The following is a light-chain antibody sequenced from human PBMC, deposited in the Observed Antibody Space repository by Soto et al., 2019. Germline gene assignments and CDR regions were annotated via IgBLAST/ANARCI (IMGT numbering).Light chain of an antibody. V-gene: IGLV1-47*01. CDR1: SSNIGSNY. CDR3: AAWDDSLSAH. J-gene: IGLJ1*01. CDR2: RND. Sequence: QSALTQPPSASGTPGQRVTISCSGSSSNIGSNYVYWYQQLPGTAPKLLISRNDQRPSGIPDRFSGSKSGTSASLAISGLRSEDEADYYCAAWDDSLSAHFGTVTEVTVL.